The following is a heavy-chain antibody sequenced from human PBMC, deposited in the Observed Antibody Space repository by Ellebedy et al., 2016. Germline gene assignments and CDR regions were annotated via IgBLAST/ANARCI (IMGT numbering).Heavy chain of an antibody. Sequence: SETLSLTXGVSGYSISSGYYWGWIRQPPGKGLEWIGSIYYSGSTYYNPSLKSRVIISEDTSKNQFSLNLNSVTAADTAVYYCVVIYNSNSYRDYWGQGTLVTVSS. V-gene: IGHV4-38-2*01. J-gene: IGHJ4*02. CDR3: VVIYNSNSYRDY. CDR1: GYSISSGYY. CDR2: IYYSGST. D-gene: IGHD5-24*01.